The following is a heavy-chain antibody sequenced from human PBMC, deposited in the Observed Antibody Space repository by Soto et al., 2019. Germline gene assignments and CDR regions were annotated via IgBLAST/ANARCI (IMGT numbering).Heavy chain of an antibody. V-gene: IGHV3-33*01. CDR3: ARDLYSTYPSDAFNV. J-gene: IGHJ3*01. Sequence: GGSLRVSCVASGFTFSKYNMHWVRQAPGKGLEWVAITWSDGSKQYYADPVQGRFTISRDNSRNTLYLQMNGLRAEDTAVYPCARDLYSTYPSDAFNVWGQGTSGTVSS. CDR1: GFTFSKYN. CDR2: TWSDGSKQ. D-gene: IGHD2-21*01.